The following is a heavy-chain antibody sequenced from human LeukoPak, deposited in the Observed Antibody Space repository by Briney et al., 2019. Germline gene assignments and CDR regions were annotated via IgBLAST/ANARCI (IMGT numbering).Heavy chain of an antibody. D-gene: IGHD3-10*01. V-gene: IGHV4-34*01. CDR1: GGSFSGYY. CDR3: ARRAPYGITMVRGVMKNWFDP. J-gene: IGHJ5*02. CDR2: IHHSGST. Sequence: SETLSLTCAVYGGSFSGYYWGWIRQPPGKGLEWIGEIHHSGSTNYNPSLKSRVTISVDTSKNQFSLKLSSVTAADTAVYYCARRAPYGITMVRGVMKNWFDPWGQGTLVTVSS.